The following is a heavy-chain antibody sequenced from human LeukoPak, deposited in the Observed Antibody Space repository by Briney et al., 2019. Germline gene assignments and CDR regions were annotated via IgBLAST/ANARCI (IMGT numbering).Heavy chain of an antibody. CDR2: ISGSGGST. V-gene: IGHV3-23*01. J-gene: IGHJ3*02. CDR3: AKAPIGLSTGGASDI. CDR1: GFPFSSYA. Sequence: GGSLRLSCAASGFPFSSYAMSWVRQAPGKGLEWVSAISGSGGSTYYADSVKGRFTISRDNSKNTLYLQMDSLRAEDTAVYYCAKAPIGLSTGGASDIWGQGTMVTVSS. D-gene: IGHD3-16*02.